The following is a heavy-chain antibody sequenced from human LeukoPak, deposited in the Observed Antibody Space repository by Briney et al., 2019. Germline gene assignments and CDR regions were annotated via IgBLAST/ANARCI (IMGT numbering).Heavy chain of an antibody. V-gene: IGHV4-39*01. CDR3: ARGRRGGYYDSSGYHYYFDY. Sequence: SETLSLTCTVSGGSISSSSYYWGWIRQPPGKGLEWIGSIYYSGNTYYNPSLKSRVTISVDTSKNQFSLKLSSVTAADTAVYYCARGRRGGYYDSSGYHYYFDYWGQGTLVTVSS. CDR1: GGSISSSSYY. D-gene: IGHD3-22*01. J-gene: IGHJ4*02. CDR2: IYYSGNT.